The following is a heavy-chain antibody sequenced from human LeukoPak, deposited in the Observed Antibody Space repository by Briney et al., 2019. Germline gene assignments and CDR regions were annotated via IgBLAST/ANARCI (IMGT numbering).Heavy chain of an antibody. CDR2: IYYSGST. V-gene: IGHV4-30-4*01. Sequence: SETLSLTCTVSGGXISSGDYYWSWIRQPPGKGLEWIGYIYYSGSTYYNPSLKSRVTISVDTSKNQFSLKLSSVTAADTAVYYCARARYSYGSNFDYWGQGTLVTVSS. J-gene: IGHJ4*02. CDR3: ARARYSYGSNFDY. D-gene: IGHD5-18*01. CDR1: GGXISSGDYY.